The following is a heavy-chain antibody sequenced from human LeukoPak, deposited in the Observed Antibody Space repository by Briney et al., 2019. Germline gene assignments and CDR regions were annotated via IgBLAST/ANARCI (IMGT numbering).Heavy chain of an antibody. CDR3: ATSSLLRWLQLRSPYAFDI. Sequence: ASVKVSCKASGGTFSSYAISWVRQAPGQGLEWMGRIIPILGIANYAQKFQGRVTITADKSTSTAYMELSSLRSEDTAVYYCATSSLLRWLQLRSPYAFDIWGQGTMVTVSS. V-gene: IGHV1-69*04. CDR2: IIPILGIA. J-gene: IGHJ3*02. D-gene: IGHD5-24*01. CDR1: GGTFSSYA.